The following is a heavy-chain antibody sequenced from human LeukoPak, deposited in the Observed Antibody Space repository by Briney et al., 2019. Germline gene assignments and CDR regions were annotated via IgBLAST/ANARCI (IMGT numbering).Heavy chain of an antibody. CDR1: GGSISSGGYY. V-gene: IGHV4-61*02. CDR2: IYTSGST. CDR3: AAQSSVTTIIYRAFDI. Sequence: SETLSLTCTVSGGSISSGGYYWSWIRQPAGKGLEWIGRIYTSGSTNYNPSLKSRVTISVDTSKNQFSLKLSSVTAADTAVYYCAAQSSVTTIIYRAFDIWGQGTMVTVSS. J-gene: IGHJ3*02. D-gene: IGHD4-11*01.